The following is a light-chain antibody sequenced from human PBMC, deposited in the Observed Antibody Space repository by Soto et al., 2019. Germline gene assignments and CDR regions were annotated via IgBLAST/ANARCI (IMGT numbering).Light chain of an antibody. CDR1: QSISSY. CDR3: LLDYNYPRT. J-gene: IGKJ1*01. CDR2: AAS. Sequence: DIQVTQSPSSLSASVEDRVTITCRASQSISSYLNWYQQKPGKAPKLLIYAASTLQSGVPSRFSGGGSGTDFTLIISSLQPEYFATYYCLLDYNYPRTVRQGTELDIK. V-gene: IGKV1-39*01.